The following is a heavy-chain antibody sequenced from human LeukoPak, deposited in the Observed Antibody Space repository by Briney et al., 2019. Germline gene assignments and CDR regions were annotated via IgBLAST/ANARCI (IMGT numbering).Heavy chain of an antibody. V-gene: IGHV4-38-2*02. J-gene: IGHJ4*02. CDR3: AREWGGWPFDY. Sequence: SETLSLTCADSGYSISSGYNWGWIRQPPGKGLEWIGSVHHSGHTYNNPSLKSRVTISVNTSESHFSLKLSSVTAADTAVYHCAREWGGWPFDYWGQGLLVTVSS. D-gene: IGHD3-16*01. CDR1: GYSISSGYN. CDR2: VHHSGHT.